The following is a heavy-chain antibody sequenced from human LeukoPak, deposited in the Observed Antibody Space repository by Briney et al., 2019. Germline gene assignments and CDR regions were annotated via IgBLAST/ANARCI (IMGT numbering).Heavy chain of an antibody. V-gene: IGHV3-21*01. CDR1: GFTFSSYN. CDR2: ISSSGTYI. CDR3: ARGADYGSGSYYRDY. Sequence: GGSLRLSCAASGFTFSSYNMNWVRQAPGKGLEWVSSISSSGTYIYYADSVKGRFTISRDNAKNSLYLQMNSQRADDTAVYYCARGADYGSGSYYRDYWGQGTLVTVSS. J-gene: IGHJ4*02. D-gene: IGHD3-10*01.